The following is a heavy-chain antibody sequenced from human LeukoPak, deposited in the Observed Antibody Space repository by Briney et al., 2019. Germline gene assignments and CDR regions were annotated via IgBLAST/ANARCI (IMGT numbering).Heavy chain of an antibody. J-gene: IGHJ4*02. V-gene: IGHV3-74*01. D-gene: IGHD3-16*01. Sequence: GGSLRLSCAASGFTFSSYWMHWVRQAPGKGLVWVSRINSDGSSTSYADSVKGRFTISRDNAKNTLYLQMNSLRAEDTAVYFCAREWGNSVLPLDYWGQGTLVTVSP. CDR3: AREWGNSVLPLDY. CDR1: GFTFSSYW. CDR2: INSDGSST.